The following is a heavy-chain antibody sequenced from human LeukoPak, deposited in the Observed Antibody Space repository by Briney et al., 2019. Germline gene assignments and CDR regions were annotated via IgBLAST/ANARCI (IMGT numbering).Heavy chain of an antibody. CDR2: ISSSSSTI. D-gene: IGHD5-24*01. CDR1: GFTVSSNY. V-gene: IGHV3-48*04. Sequence: GSLRLSCAASGFTVSSNYMTWVRQAPGKGLEWVSYISSSSSTIYYADSVKGRFTISRDNAKNSLYLQMNSLRAEDTAVYYCAREDGVHWGQGTLVTVSS. CDR3: AREDGVH. J-gene: IGHJ4*02.